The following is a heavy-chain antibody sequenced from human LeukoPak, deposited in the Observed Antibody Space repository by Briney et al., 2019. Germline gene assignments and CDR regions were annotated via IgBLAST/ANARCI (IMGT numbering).Heavy chain of an antibody. CDR3: ARAKIPIQLWSLFDY. J-gene: IGHJ4*02. D-gene: IGHD5-18*01. CDR1: GFTFSSYW. Sequence: PGGSLRLSCAASGFTFSSYWMSWVRQAPGKGLEWVANIKQDGSEKYYVDSVKGRFTISRDNAKNSLYLQMNSLRVEDTAVYYCARAKIPIQLWSLFDYWGQGTLVTVSS. V-gene: IGHV3-7*01. CDR2: IKQDGSEK.